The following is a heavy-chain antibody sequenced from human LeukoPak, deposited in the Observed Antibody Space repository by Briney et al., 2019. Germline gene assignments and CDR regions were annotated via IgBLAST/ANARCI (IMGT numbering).Heavy chain of an antibody. CDR3: ARDSGVGCFDY. CDR2: INPSGGST. CDR1: GYTFTSYY. J-gene: IGHJ4*02. Sequence: GASVKVSFKASGYTFTSYYMHWVRQAPGQGLEWMGIINPSGGSTSYAQKFQGGVTMTRDTSTSTVYMELSSLRSEDTAVYYCARDSGVGCFDYWGQGTLVTVSS. V-gene: IGHV1-46*01. D-gene: IGHD3-3*01.